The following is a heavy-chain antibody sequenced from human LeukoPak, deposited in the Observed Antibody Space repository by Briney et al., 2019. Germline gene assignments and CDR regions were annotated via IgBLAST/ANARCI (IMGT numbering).Heavy chain of an antibody. J-gene: IGHJ4*02. D-gene: IGHD2-2*01. CDR2: ISAYNSNT. Sequence: AAVTVSFKSSVYTFTIYGISWGRQAPGQGLEWMGWISAYNSNTNDAQKLQGRATMTTDTSTSTAYIDLRSLRSDDTAVYYCARSESDIVVVPAAMNYWGQGTLVTVS. CDR1: VYTFTIYG. CDR3: ARSESDIVVVPAAMNY. V-gene: IGHV1-18*01.